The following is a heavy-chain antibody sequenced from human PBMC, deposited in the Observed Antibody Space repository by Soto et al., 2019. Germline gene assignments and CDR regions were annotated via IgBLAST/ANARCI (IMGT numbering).Heavy chain of an antibody. CDR3: ARDMSDFWHCSSTSCYSVDY. Sequence: GGSLRLSCAASGFTFSSYWMSWVRQAPGKGLEWVANIKQDGSEKYYVDSVKGRFTISRDNAKNSLYLQMNSLRAEDTAVYYCARDMSDFWHCSSTSCYSVDYWGQGTLVTVSS. CDR2: IKQDGSEK. V-gene: IGHV3-7*01. CDR1: GFTFSSYW. D-gene: IGHD2-2*01. J-gene: IGHJ4*02.